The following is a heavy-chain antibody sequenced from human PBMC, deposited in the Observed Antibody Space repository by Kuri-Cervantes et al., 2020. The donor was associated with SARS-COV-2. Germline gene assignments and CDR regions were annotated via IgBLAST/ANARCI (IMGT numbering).Heavy chain of an antibody. D-gene: IGHD6-6*01. CDR3: ARSEYSSATGAFDI. Sequence: SVKVSCKASGGTFSSYAISWVRQAPGQGLEWMGGIIPIFGTANYAQKFQGRVTITADESTSTAYMEPSSLRSEDTAMYYCARSEYSSATGAFDIWGQGTMVTVSS. V-gene: IGHV1-69*13. CDR1: GGTFSSYA. CDR2: IIPIFGTA. J-gene: IGHJ3*02.